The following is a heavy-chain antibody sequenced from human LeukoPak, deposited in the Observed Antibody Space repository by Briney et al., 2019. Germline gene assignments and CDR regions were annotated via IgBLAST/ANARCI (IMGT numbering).Heavy chain of an antibody. J-gene: IGHJ4*02. CDR3: ARADIVANPSFDY. V-gene: IGHV1-69*13. Sequence: AASVKVSCKASGGTFSSYAISWVRQAPGQGLEWMGGIIPIFGTANYAQKFQGRVTITADESTSTAYMELSSLGSEDTAVYYCARADIVANPSFDYWGQGTLVTVSS. D-gene: IGHD5-12*01. CDR1: GGTFSSYA. CDR2: IIPIFGTA.